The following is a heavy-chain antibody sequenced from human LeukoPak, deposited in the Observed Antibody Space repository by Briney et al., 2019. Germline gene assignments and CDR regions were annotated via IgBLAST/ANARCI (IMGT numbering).Heavy chain of an antibody. D-gene: IGHD4-17*01. CDR1: GYTFTSYD. CDR3: ARVRSAVTTLAKRNWFDP. J-gene: IGHJ5*02. V-gene: IGHV1-8*01. Sequence: ASVKVSCKASGYTFTSYDINWVRQATGQGLEWMGWMNPNSGNTGYAQKFQGRVTMTRNHSIRTAYMELSSLRSEDTAVYYCARVRSAVTTLAKRNWFDPWGQGTLVTVSS. CDR2: MNPNSGNT.